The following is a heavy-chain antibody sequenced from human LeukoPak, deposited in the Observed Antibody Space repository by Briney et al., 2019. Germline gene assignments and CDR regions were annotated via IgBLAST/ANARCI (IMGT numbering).Heavy chain of an antibody. V-gene: IGHV1-2*02. D-gene: IGHD3-22*01. CDR1: GYTFTSYD. CDR2: INPNSGGT. J-gene: IGHJ4*02. CDR3: ARVGGLLRPTSYYFDY. Sequence: ASVKVSCKASGYTFTSYDINWVRQAPGQGLEWMGWINPNSGGTNYAQKFQGRVTMTRDTSISTAYMELSRLRSDDTAVYYCARVGGLLRPTSYYFDYWGQGTLVTVSS.